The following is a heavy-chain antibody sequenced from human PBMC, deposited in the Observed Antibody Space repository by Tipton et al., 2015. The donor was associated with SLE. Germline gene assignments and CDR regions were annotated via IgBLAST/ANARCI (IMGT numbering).Heavy chain of an antibody. V-gene: IGHV4-34*01. D-gene: IGHD2-21*01. CDR3: ARGGPRGFWVIAIQARYFDY. J-gene: IGHJ4*02. Sequence: TLSLTCAVYGGSFSGYYWSWIRQPPGKGLEWIGEINHSGSTNYNPSLKSRVTISVDTSKNQFSLKLSSVTAADTAVYYCARGGPRGFWVIAIQARYFDYWGQGTLLTVSS. CDR2: INHSGST. CDR1: GGSFSGYY.